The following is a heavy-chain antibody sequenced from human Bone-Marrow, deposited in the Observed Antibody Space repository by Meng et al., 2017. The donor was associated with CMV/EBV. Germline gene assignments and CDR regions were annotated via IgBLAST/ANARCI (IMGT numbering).Heavy chain of an antibody. D-gene: IGHD3-3*01. Sequence: GSLRLSCTVSGGSISSYYWSWIRQPPGKGLEWIGYIYYSGSTNYNPSLKSRVTISVETSKNQFSLKLSSVTAADTAVYYCARGLRYDFWSGSAYFDYWGQGTLVTVSS. J-gene: IGHJ4*02. V-gene: IGHV4-59*01. CDR1: GGSISSYY. CDR3: ARGLRYDFWSGSAYFDY. CDR2: IYYSGST.